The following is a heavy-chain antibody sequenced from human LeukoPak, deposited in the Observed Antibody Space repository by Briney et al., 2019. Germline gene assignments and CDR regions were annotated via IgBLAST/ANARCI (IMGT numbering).Heavy chain of an antibody. CDR2: IHTSGTT. Sequence: SETLSLTCSVSGGSITFYYWNWIRKPAGKGLEWIGRIHTSGTTNYNPSLKSRVTMSIGTSQKKFSLNLTSVTAAGTAVYYCASSSWKKTFDYWGQGALVTVSS. D-gene: IGHD1-1*01. V-gene: IGHV4-4*07. J-gene: IGHJ4*02. CDR3: ASSSWKKTFDY. CDR1: GGSITFYY.